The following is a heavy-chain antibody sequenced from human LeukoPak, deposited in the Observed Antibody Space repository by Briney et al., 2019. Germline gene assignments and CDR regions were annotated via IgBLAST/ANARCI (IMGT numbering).Heavy chain of an antibody. CDR2: INPNSGGT. CDR1: GYTFTGYY. V-gene: IGHV1-2*02. J-gene: IGHJ4*02. CDR3: ARGYVLGSYYLLPVNY. D-gene: IGHD1-26*01. Sequence: ASVKVSCKASGYTFTGYYMHWVRQAPGQGLEWMGWINPNSGGTNYAQMFQGRVTMTRDTSISTAYMELSRLRSDDTAVYYCARGYVLGSYYLLPVNYWGQGTLVTVSS.